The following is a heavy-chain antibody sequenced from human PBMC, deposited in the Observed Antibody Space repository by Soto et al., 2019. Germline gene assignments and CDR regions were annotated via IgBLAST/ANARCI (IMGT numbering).Heavy chain of an antibody. CDR2: IYSGGST. CDR3: ASNRVMNYYYYYMDV. J-gene: IGHJ6*03. V-gene: IGHV3-66*01. Sequence: GGSLRLSCAASGFTVSSNYMSWVRQAPGKGLEWVSVIYSGGSTYYADSVKGRFTISRDNSKNTLYLQMNSLRAEDTAVYYCASNRVMNYYYYYMDVWGKGTTVTVSS. D-gene: IGHD3-10*01. CDR1: GFTVSSNY.